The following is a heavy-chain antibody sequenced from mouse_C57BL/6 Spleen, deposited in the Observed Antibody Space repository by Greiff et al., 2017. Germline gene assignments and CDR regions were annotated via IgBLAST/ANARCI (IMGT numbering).Heavy chain of an antibody. V-gene: IGHV1-53*01. CDR1: GYTFTSYW. Sequence: QVQLQQPGTDLVKPGASVKLSCTASGYTFTSYWLPWVQPRPGQGLEWIGTINPSNGGTNSNEKFKSKATLTVDKSSSTAYMQLSSLTSEDSAVYYCARRDWDEGDFDYWGQGTTLTVSS. CDR2: INPSNGGT. CDR3: ARRDWDEGDFDY. D-gene: IGHD4-1*01. J-gene: IGHJ2*01.